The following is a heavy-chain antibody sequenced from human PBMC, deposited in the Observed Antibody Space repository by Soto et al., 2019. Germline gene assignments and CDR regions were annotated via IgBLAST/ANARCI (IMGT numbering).Heavy chain of an antibody. D-gene: IGHD2-15*01. Sequence: QVQLVESGGGVVQPGRSLRLSCAASGFTFSSYGRHWVRQAPGKGLEWVAVIWYDGSNKYYADSVKGRFTISRDNSKNALYLQMNNLRAEDTPAYYCARDHGSNVTYFDYWGQGTLVSV. CDR2: IWYDGSNK. V-gene: IGHV3-33*01. J-gene: IGHJ4*02. CDR1: GFTFSSYG. CDR3: ARDHGSNVTYFDY.